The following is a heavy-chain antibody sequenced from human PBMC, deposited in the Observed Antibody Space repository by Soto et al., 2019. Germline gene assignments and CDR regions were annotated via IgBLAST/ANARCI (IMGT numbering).Heavy chain of an antibody. D-gene: IGHD6-6*01. CDR1: GGSFSGYY. Sequence: SETLSLTCAVYGGSFSGYYWSWIRQPPGKGLEWIGEINHSGSTNYNPSLKSRVTISVDTSKNQFSLKLSSVTAADTAVYYCARKAIAARPEDYWGQGTLVTVSS. CDR2: INHSGST. J-gene: IGHJ4*02. V-gene: IGHV4-34*01. CDR3: ARKAIAARPEDY.